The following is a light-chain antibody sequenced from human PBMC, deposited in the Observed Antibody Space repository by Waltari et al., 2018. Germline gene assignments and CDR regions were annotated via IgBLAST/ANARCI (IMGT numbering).Light chain of an antibody. V-gene: IGKV1-5*01. CDR2: DAS. CDR3: QQYNSYSLLT. CDR1: QSISKW. J-gene: IGKJ4*01. Sequence: DIRMTQSPSTLSASAGDRVIISCRASQSISKWLAWYQQKPRKAPKHLIYDASTLQSGVPSSVSGTASGTDFTLTISSLQPDDFATYYCQQYNSYSLLTFGGGTKVEIK.